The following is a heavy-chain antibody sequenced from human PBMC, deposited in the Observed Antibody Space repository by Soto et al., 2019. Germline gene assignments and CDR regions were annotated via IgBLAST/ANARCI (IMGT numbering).Heavy chain of an antibody. Sequence: GGSLRLSCAASEFTFDKYYMTWVRQAPGKGPEWVANIKPDGSEQYYVDSVRGRFTISRDNANNSLYLQMNSLRAEDTAVYFCARGNWNYYYGFDVWGQGTTVTVSS. D-gene: IGHD1-20*01. V-gene: IGHV3-7*01. CDR2: IKPDGSEQ. CDR3: ARGNWNYYYGFDV. J-gene: IGHJ6*02. CDR1: EFTFDKYY.